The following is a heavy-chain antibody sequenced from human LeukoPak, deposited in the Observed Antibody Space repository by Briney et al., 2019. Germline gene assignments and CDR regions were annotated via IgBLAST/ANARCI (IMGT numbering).Heavy chain of an antibody. CDR3: ARDLGSMRYYYGSGSYQAFDI. Sequence: GGSLRLSCAASGFTFSSNYMSWVRQAPGKGLEWVSVIYSGGSTYYSDSVKGRFTISRDNSKNTLYLQMNSLRAEDTAVYYCARDLGSMRYYYGSGSYQAFDIWGQGTMVTVSS. J-gene: IGHJ3*02. CDR1: GFTFSSNY. D-gene: IGHD3-10*01. V-gene: IGHV3-53*01. CDR2: IYSGGST.